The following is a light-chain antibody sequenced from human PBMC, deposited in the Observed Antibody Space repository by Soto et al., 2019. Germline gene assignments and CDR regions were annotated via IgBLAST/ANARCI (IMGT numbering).Light chain of an antibody. J-gene: IGLJ2*01. Sequence: QSALTQPASVSGSPGQSITISCTGTSSDVGGFKYVSWYQQHPGKAPKLIIHDVTTRPSGASIRFSGSKSGNTASLTISGLQAEDEADYPCSSYTSSSSHVVFGGGTKLTVL. CDR1: SSDVGGFKY. CDR3: SSYTSSSSHVV. CDR2: DVT. V-gene: IGLV2-14*01.